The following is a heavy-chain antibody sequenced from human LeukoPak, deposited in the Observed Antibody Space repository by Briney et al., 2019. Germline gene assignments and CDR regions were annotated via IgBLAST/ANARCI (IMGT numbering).Heavy chain of an antibody. CDR2: IIPIFGTA. CDR1: GFTFSSYA. Sequence: PGGSLRLSCAASGFTFSSYAISWVRQAPGQGLEWMGGIIPIFGTANYAQKFQGRVTITADESTSTAYMELSSLRSEDTAVYYCAREEYSRPPRKYYFDYWGQGTLVTVSS. V-gene: IGHV1-69*01. D-gene: IGHD6-6*01. CDR3: AREEYSRPPRKYYFDY. J-gene: IGHJ4*02.